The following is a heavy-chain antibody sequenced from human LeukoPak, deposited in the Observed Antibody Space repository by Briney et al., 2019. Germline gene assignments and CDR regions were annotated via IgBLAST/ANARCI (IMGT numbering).Heavy chain of an antibody. V-gene: IGHV3-30*18. D-gene: IGHD2-2*01. Sequence: PGGSLRLSCAASGFTFSSYGMHWVRQAPGKGLEWVAVISYDGGNKYYADSVKGRFTISRDNSKNTLYLQMNSLRAEDTAVYYCAKDTDIVVIPAAMLIDYWGQGTLVTVSS. CDR3: AKDTDIVVIPAAMLIDY. CDR1: GFTFSSYG. J-gene: IGHJ4*02. CDR2: ISYDGGNK.